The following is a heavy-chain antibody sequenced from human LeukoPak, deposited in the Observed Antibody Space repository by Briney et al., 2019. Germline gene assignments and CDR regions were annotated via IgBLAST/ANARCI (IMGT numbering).Heavy chain of an antibody. V-gene: IGHV4-59*01. CDR1: GGSMTTYY. D-gene: IGHD2-15*01. CDR2: ISYSGST. Sequence: SGTLSLTCTVSGGSMTTYYWTWIRQPPGKGLEWIGYISYSGSTNYNPSLQSRLTISVDTSKNQFSLKLSSVTAADTAVSYCGRDNLALNLLAVGGQGTTVTVSS. CDR3: GRDNLALNLLAV. J-gene: IGHJ6*02.